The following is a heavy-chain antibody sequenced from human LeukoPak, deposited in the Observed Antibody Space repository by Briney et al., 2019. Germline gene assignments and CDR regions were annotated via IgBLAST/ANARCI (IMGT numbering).Heavy chain of an antibody. D-gene: IGHD1-26*01. Sequence: KPSETLSLTCAVYVGSFSGYNWSWVRQPPGKGRGWIGEINNSGHTNSTPSPKSRVTISLDTSKNPYSLNLSSVTAADKAVYYCARRPSGGTNWFDPWGQGSLVTVSS. CDR3: ARRPSGGTNWFDP. CDR1: VGSFSGYN. V-gene: IGHV4-34*01. J-gene: IGHJ5*02. CDR2: INNSGHT.